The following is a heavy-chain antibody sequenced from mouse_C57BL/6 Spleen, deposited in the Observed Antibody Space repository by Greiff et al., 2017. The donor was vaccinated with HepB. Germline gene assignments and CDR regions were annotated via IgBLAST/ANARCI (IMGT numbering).Heavy chain of an antibody. D-gene: IGHD2-10*02. V-gene: IGHV1-61*01. CDR1: GYTFTSYW. Sequence: VKLQQPGAELVRPGSSVKLSCKASGYTFTSYWMDWVKQRPGQGLEWIGNIYPSDSETHYNQKFKDKATLTVDKSSSTAYMQLSSLTSEDSAVYYCARVWGPNWYFDVWGTGTTVTVSS. CDR3: ARVWGPNWYFDV. J-gene: IGHJ1*03. CDR2: IYPSDSET.